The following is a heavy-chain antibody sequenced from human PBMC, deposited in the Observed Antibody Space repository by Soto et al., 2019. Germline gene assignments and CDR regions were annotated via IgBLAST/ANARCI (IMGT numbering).Heavy chain of an antibody. Sequence: SGKVACNASGYTLTRYYMHWVRQAPGQGLEWMGWINPNSGGTNYAQKFQGRVTMTRDTSISKAYMELSRLRSDDTAVYYCASLQIRGAPGSWGQGTLVTVPS. CDR1: GYTLTRYY. CDR2: INPNSGGT. J-gene: IGHJ5*02. CDR3: ASLQIRGAPGS. V-gene: IGHV1-2*02.